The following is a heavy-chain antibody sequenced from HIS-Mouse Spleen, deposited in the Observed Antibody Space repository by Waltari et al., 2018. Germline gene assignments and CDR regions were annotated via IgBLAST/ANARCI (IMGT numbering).Heavy chain of an antibody. CDR2: IIPILGIA. J-gene: IGHJ5*02. Sequence: QVQLVQSGAEVKKPGSSLKVSCTASGGTFSSYATSWVRQAPGQGLEWMGRIIPILGIANYAQKFQGRVTITADKSTSTAYMELSSLRSEDTAVYYCARDGSYPNWFDPWGQGTLVTVSS. CDR1: GGTFSSYA. D-gene: IGHD1-26*01. V-gene: IGHV1-69*04. CDR3: ARDGSYPNWFDP.